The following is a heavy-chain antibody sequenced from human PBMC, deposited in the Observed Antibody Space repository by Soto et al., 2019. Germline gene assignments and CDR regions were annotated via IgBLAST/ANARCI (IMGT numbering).Heavy chain of an antibody. CDR2: ISYDGSNK. Sequence: QVQLVESGGGVVQPGRSLRLSCAASGFTFSSYAMHWVRQAPGKGLEWVAVISYDGSNKYYADSVKGRFTISRDNSKNTLYLQMNSLRAEDTAVYYCLGAVAGPGDWGQGTLVTVSS. V-gene: IGHV3-30-3*01. CDR3: LGAVAGPGD. CDR1: GFTFSSYA. J-gene: IGHJ4*02. D-gene: IGHD6-19*01.